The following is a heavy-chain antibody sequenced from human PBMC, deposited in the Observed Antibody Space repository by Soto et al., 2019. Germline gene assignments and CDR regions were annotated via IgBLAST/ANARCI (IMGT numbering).Heavy chain of an antibody. V-gene: IGHV1-3*01. Sequence: HLVQSGAEVKKPGTSVKVSCKASGYTFNTYAMHWVRQAPGQRREWMGWINAGNGNTKYSQKFQGRVTITRDTSASTAYMELSSLRSEDTAVYYCARGFIGVYYYYYGLDVWGPGTTVTVSS. D-gene: IGHD3-10*01. CDR3: ARGFIGVYYYYYGLDV. J-gene: IGHJ6*02. CDR1: GYTFNTYA. CDR2: INAGNGNT.